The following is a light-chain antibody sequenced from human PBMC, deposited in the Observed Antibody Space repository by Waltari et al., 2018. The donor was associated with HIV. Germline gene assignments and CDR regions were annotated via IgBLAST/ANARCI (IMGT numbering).Light chain of an antibody. CDR2: DVN. J-gene: IGLJ1*01. V-gene: IGLV2-14*03. Sequence: QSALSQPASVSASPGPSVAISCSGCASDIGRDNYASWYQQHPAKTPRLILFDVNNRPSGISDRFSGSKSGTTASLTISTVETDDEADYYCASYTVNSTGVFGSGTKLTVL. CDR3: ASYTVNSTGV. CDR1: ASDIGRDNY.